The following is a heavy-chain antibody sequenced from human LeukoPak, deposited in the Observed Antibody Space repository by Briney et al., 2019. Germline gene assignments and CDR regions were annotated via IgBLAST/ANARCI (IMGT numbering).Heavy chain of an antibody. J-gene: IGHJ4*02. CDR1: GFTSSNFG. CDR2: IRYDGSNK. CDR3: ARLREIPVFGVVTKSTSYFDY. V-gene: IGHV3-30*02. Sequence: GGSLRLSCAASGFTSSNFGMHWVRQAPGKGLEWVAFIRYDGSNKYYADSVKGRFTISRDNSKNTLYLQMKSLRAEDTAVYYCARLREIPVFGVVTKSTSYFDYWGQGTLVTVSS. D-gene: IGHD3-3*01.